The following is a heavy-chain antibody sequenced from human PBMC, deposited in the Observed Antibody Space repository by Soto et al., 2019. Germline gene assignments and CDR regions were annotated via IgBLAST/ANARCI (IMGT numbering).Heavy chain of an antibody. J-gene: IGHJ4*02. CDR3: AGPAGDEY. V-gene: IGHV3-74*01. Sequence: GGSLRLSWAASGFTFRSYGMHWVRQAPRKRLVWLSRIKSAGSTASYADSVKGRFTISRDNAKTTLYLPMTSPRAEVTAVYYCAGPAGDEYWGQGTLVTVS. D-gene: IGHD1-1*01. CDR1: GFTFRSYG. CDR2: IKSAGSTA.